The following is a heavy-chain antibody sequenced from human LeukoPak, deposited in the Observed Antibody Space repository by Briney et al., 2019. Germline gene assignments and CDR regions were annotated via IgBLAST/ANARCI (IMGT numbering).Heavy chain of an antibody. V-gene: IGHV3-74*01. CDR3: ARAVDFWSGYSFDY. J-gene: IGHJ4*02. CDR2: INSDGSST. CDR1: GFTFSSYW. D-gene: IGHD3-3*01. Sequence: GGSLRLSCAASGFTFSSYWMHWVRQAPGKGLVWVSRINSDGSSTSYADSVKGRFTTSRDNAKNTLYLQMNSLRAEDTAVYYCARAVDFWSGYSFDYWGQGTLVTVSS.